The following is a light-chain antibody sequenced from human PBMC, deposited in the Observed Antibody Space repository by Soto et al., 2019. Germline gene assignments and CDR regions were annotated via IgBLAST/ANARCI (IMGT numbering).Light chain of an antibody. CDR1: RSLSSTS. CDR2: DVS. J-gene: IGKJ1*01. CDR3: QQYGSSPRT. V-gene: IGKV3-20*01. Sequence: EIVLTQSPGTLSLSPGERAALSCRANRSLSSTSLAWYQQRPGQAPRLLIYDVSSRATGIPDRFSGSGSGTDFTLTINRLEPDDFAVSYCQQYGSSPRTFGQGTKVEIK.